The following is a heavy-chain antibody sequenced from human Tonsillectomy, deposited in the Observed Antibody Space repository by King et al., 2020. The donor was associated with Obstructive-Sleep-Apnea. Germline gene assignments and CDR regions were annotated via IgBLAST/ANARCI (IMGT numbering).Heavy chain of an antibody. CDR2: IGTAGDT. CDR3: ARGRNRFYYYYGMDV. V-gene: IGHV3-13*04. CDR1: GFTFSSYD. Sequence: EVQLVESGGGLVQPGGSLRLSCAASGFTFSSYDMYWVRQATGKGLEWVSAIGTAGDTYYPGSVKGRFTISRENAKNSLYLQMNSLRAGDTAVYYCARGRNRFYYYYGMDVWGQGTTVTVSS. J-gene: IGHJ6*02.